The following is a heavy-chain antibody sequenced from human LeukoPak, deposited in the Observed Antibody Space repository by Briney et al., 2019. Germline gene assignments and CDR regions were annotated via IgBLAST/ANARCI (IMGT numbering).Heavy chain of an antibody. Sequence: GGSLRLSCAASGFTFSSYWMHWVRHAPGKGLVGVSRINSDGSSTSYADSVKGRFTISRDNAKNTLYLQMNSLRAEDTAVYYCAREAYSYYYYMDVWGKGTTVTVSS. CDR2: INSDGSST. CDR1: GFTFSSYW. D-gene: IGHD2-21*01. J-gene: IGHJ6*03. CDR3: AREAYSYYYYMDV. V-gene: IGHV3-74*01.